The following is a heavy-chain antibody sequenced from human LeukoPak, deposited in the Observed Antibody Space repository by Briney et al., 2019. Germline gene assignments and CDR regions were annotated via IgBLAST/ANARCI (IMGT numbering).Heavy chain of an antibody. J-gene: IGHJ4*02. D-gene: IGHD5-18*01. V-gene: IGHV3-7*03. CDR2: IKQDGSEK. CDR1: GFSFSSYW. Sequence: PGGSLRLSCAASGFSFSSYWMNWVRQAPGKGLEWVANIKQDGSEKYYVDSVKGRFTISRDNAKNSPYLQMNSLRAEDTAVYYCASGGYSFFYWGQGTLVTVSS. CDR3: ASGGYSFFY.